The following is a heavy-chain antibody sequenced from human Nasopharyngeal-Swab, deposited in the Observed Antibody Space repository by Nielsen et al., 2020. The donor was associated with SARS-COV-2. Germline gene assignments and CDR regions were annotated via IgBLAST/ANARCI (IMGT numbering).Heavy chain of an antibody. CDR2: IDPSDSYT. Sequence: GESLKISCKGSGYSFTSYWISWVRQMPGKGLEWMGRIDPSDSYTNYSPSFQGHVTISADKSISTAYLQRSSLKASDTAMYYCARRAYCSGGSCYSPYYYYMDVWGKGTTVTVSS. CDR1: GYSFTSYW. CDR3: ARRAYCSGGSCYSPYYYYMDV. D-gene: IGHD2-15*01. J-gene: IGHJ6*03. V-gene: IGHV5-10-1*01.